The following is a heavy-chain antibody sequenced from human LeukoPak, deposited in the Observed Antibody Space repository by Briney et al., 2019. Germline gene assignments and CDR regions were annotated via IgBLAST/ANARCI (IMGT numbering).Heavy chain of an antibody. D-gene: IGHD3-9*01. CDR1: GFTFSSYD. CDR2: IGYAGDT. J-gene: IGHJ4*02. V-gene: IGHV3-13*04. CDR3: ARGNILTGYMY. Sequence: AGSLRLSCAASGFTFSSYDMHWVRQATGKGLESVSAIGYAGDTHYSGSVKGRFTISRENAKNSLYLQMDSLRAGDTAVYYCARGNILTGYMYWGQGTLVTVSS.